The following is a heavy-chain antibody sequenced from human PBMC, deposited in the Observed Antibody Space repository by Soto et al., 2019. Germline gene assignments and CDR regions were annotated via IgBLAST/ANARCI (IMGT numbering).Heavy chain of an antibody. Sequence: ASVKVSCKASGGTFSSYAINWVRQAPGQGLEWMGGIIPIFGTANYAQKFQGRVTITADESTSTAYMELSSLRSEDTAVYYCARGVIGHDSSGYYFDYWGQGTLVTVSS. CDR3: ARGVIGHDSSGYYFDY. V-gene: IGHV1-69*13. CDR2: IIPIFGTA. CDR1: GGTFSSYA. D-gene: IGHD3-22*01. J-gene: IGHJ4*02.